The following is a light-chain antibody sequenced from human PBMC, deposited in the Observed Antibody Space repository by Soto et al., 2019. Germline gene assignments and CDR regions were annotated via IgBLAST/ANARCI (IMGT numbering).Light chain of an antibody. J-gene: IGKJ1*01. V-gene: IGKV1-5*03. CDR2: KAP. CDR3: QQYNSPWT. Sequence: DIQMTQSPSTLSASVGDRVTITCRASQSISSWLAWYQQKPGKAPKLLIYKAPSSESGVPSRFSGSGSGTEFTLTISSLQPDDFATYYCQQYNSPWTFGQGTKVEIK. CDR1: QSISSW.